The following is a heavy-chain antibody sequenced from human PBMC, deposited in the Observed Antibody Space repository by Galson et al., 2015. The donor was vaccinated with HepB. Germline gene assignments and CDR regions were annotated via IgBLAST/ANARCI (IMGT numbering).Heavy chain of an antibody. J-gene: IGHJ6*02. CDR1: GGTFSSYA. CDR2: IIPIVGTA. D-gene: IGHD6-19*01. V-gene: IGHV1-69*13. CDR3: ARTIAGIAVAGTYYYYGMDV. Sequence: SVRVSCKASGGTFSSYAISWVRQAPGQGLEWVGGIIPIVGTANYAQNFKGRVTITADYSKSTRYLELRSLRYEDSAVYYCARTIAGIAVAGTYYYYGMDVWGQGTTVTVSS.